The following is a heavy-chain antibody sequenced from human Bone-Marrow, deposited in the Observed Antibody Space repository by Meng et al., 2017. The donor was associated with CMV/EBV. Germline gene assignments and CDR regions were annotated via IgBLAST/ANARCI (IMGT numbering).Heavy chain of an antibody. CDR2: IRYDGSNK. CDR1: GFTFSSYE. J-gene: IGHJ4*02. V-gene: IGHV3-30*02. CDR3: AKGGAAIRD. D-gene: IGHD2-2*02. Sequence: GGSLRLSCAASGFTFSSYEMNWVRQAPGKGLEWVAFIRYDGSNKYYADSVKGRFTISRDNSKNTLYLQMNSLRAEDTAVYYCAKGGAAIRDWGQGTLVTVSS.